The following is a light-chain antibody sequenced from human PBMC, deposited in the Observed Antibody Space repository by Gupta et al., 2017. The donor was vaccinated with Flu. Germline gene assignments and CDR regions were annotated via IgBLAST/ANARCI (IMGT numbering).Light chain of an antibody. CDR1: SSNIGAGYD. Sequence: TISCTGSSSNIGAGYDVHWYQQLPVTAPKLLIYGNSNRPSGVPDRFSGSKSGTSASLAITGLQSEDEADYYCQSYDSSLSGSWVFGGGTKLTVL. CDR2: GNS. J-gene: IGLJ3*02. V-gene: IGLV1-40*01. CDR3: QSYDSSLSGSWV.